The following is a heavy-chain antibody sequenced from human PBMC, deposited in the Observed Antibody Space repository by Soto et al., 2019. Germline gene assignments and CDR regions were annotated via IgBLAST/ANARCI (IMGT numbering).Heavy chain of an antibody. J-gene: IGHJ4*02. CDR2: LYWDDDE. V-gene: IGHV2-5*02. Sequence: QITLNESGPTLVKPTQTLTLTCTFSGFSLSTRGVGVGWIRQPPGKALEWLALLYWDDDERYSPSLMSRLTITKETSKNQVFLTMTNVDPVDTATYYCAHRPRGFTYFFDYWGQGTLVTVSS. CDR1: GFSLSTRGVG. CDR3: AHRPRGFTYFFDY.